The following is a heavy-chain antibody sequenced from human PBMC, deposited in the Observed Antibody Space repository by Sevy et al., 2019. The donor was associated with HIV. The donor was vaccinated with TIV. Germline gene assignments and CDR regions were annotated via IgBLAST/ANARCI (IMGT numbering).Heavy chain of an antibody. CDR2: ISHDGTNT. V-gene: IGHV3-30*14. J-gene: IGHJ4*02. Sequence: GGSLRLSCAASRFAFRCSAVHWVRQAPGKGLEWVAFISHDGTNTDYAASVKGRFTNSRDNSTNTLHLYISGRRVEDTAVDYSAVAEGFFLYWGQGTLVTVSS. D-gene: IGHD5-12*01. CDR3: AVAEGFFLY. CDR1: RFAFRCSA.